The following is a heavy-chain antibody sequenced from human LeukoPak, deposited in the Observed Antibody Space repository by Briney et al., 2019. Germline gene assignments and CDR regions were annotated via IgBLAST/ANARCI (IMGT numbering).Heavy chain of an antibody. D-gene: IGHD6-13*01. CDR2: IWYDASNK. Sequence: SGRSLRLSCAASGISFRSYGMHWVRQAPGKGLEWVTFIWYDASNKYYAESVKGRFTISRDNSKNTLYLQMNSLRAEDTAVYYCARGDGAPYSSLFDYWGQGTLVTVSS. J-gene: IGHJ4*02. CDR3: ARGDGAPYSSLFDY. CDR1: GISFRSYG. V-gene: IGHV3-33*01.